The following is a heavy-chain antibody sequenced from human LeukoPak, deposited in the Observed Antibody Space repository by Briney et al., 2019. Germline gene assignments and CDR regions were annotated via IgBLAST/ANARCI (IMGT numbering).Heavy chain of an antibody. Sequence: GESLRISCKGSGYSFTSYWITWVRQMPRKGLEWMGRIDPSDSYTNYSPSFQGHVTLSADKSFRTAYLQWSSLKVSDTAMYYCARQRSRGYFDYWGQGTLVTVSS. CDR3: ARQRSRGYFDY. CDR1: GYSFTSYW. V-gene: IGHV5-10-1*01. J-gene: IGHJ4*02. D-gene: IGHD6-13*01. CDR2: IDPSDSYT.